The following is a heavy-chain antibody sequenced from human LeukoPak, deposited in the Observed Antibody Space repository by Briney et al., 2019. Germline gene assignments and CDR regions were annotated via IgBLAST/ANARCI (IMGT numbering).Heavy chain of an antibody. CDR2: IKSKADGGTT. CDR3: TTLSGWYSAFDI. CDR1: GFTFSNAW. D-gene: IGHD6-19*01. J-gene: IGHJ3*02. Sequence: GGSLRLSCAASGFTFSNAWMSWVRQAPGKGLEWVGRIKSKADGGTTDYAPVKGRFTISRDDSKSTLFLQMNSLKTEDTAVYYCTTLSGWYSAFDIWGQGTMVTVSA. V-gene: IGHV3-15*01.